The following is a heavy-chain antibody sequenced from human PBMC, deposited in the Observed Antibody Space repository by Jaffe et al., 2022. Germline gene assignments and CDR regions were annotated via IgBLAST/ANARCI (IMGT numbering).Heavy chain of an antibody. CDR2: INPNSGGT. Sequence: QVQLVQSGAEVKKPGASVKVSCKASGYTFTGYYMHWVRQAPGQGLEWMGRINPNSGGTNYAQKFQGRVTMTRDTSISTAYMELSRLRSDDTAVYYCARDVGLHLGELSSFDYWGQGTLVTVSS. V-gene: IGHV1-2*06. CDR3: ARDVGLHLGELSSFDY. D-gene: IGHD3-16*02. CDR1: GYTFTGYY. J-gene: IGHJ4*02.